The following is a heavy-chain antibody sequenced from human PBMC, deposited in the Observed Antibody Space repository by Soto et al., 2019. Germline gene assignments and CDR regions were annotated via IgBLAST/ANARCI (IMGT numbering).Heavy chain of an antibody. V-gene: IGHV3-9*01. CDR3: AKGSTGYSRGHPNY. CDR2: IGWNSGSI. D-gene: IGHD6-19*01. CDR1: PFTFDDYA. Sequence: PGVSLRRSCASAPFTFDDYAMHWVRQAPGKGLEWVSGIGWNSGSIGYADYVKVRFTISRDNAKNSLYLQMNSLRAEDTALHYCAKGSTGYSRGHPNYWGQGILVTVCS. J-gene: IGHJ4*02.